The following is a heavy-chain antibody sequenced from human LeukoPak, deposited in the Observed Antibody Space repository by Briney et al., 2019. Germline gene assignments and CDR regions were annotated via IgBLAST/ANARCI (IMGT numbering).Heavy chain of an antibody. CDR2: IYYSGST. CDR3: ARDSGYTYALDY. V-gene: IGHV4-59*01. J-gene: IGHJ4*02. Sequence: SETLSLTCTVSGGSISSYYWSWIRQPPGKGLESIGYIYYSGSTNYNPSLKSRVTISVDTSKNQFSLTLSSVTAADTAVYYCARDSGYTYALDYWGQGTLVTVSS. CDR1: GGSISSYY. D-gene: IGHD5-18*01.